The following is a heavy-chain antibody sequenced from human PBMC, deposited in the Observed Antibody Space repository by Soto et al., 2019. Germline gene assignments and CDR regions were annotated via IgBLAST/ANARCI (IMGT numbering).Heavy chain of an antibody. CDR2: INHSGST. V-gene: IGHV4-34*01. J-gene: IGHJ6*02. CDR1: GGSFSGYY. Sequence: SETLSLTCAVYGGSFSGYYWGWIRQPPGKGLEWIGEINHSGSTNYNPSLKSRVTISVDTSKNQFSLKLSSVTAADTAVYYCARGPRGRTVTSYYYYYGMDVWGQGTTVTVSS. D-gene: IGHD4-17*01. CDR3: ARGPRGRTVTSYYYYYGMDV.